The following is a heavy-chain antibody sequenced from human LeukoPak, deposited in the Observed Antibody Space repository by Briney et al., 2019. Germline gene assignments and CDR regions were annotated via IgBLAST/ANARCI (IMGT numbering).Heavy chain of an antibody. D-gene: IGHD6-19*01. Sequence: SETLSLTCTVSGGSISSSSYYWGWIRQPPGKGLEWIGSIYYSGSTYYNPSLKSRVTISVDTSKNQFSLKLSSVTAADTAVYYCARASRIAVAVNFDYWGQGTLVTVSS. J-gene: IGHJ4*02. V-gene: IGHV4-39*07. CDR2: IYYSGST. CDR3: ARASRIAVAVNFDY. CDR1: GGSISSSSYY.